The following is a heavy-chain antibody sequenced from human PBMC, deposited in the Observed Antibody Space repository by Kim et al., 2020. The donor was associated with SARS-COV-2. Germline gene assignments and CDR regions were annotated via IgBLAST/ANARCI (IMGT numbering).Heavy chain of an antibody. Sequence: SETLSLTCAVYGGSFSGYYWSWIRQPPGKGLEWIGEINHSGSTNYNPSLKSRVTISVDTSKNQFSLKLSSVTAADTAVYYCARGARQGCSGGSCYFDYWG. CDR2: INHSGST. CDR3: ARGARQGCSGGSCYFDY. CDR1: GGSFSGYY. V-gene: IGHV4-34*01. J-gene: IGHJ4*03. D-gene: IGHD2-15*01.